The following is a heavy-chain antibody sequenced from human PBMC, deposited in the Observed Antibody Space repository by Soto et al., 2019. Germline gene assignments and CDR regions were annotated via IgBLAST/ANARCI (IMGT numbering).Heavy chain of an antibody. J-gene: IGHJ5*02. Sequence: EVQLVESGGVVVHPGGSLRLSCAASGFTFDDYAMHWVRQVPGKGLEWVSIISKDGDWTHYADSVKGRFTISRDNNKNSLFLQMKRSRPEDTALYYCTKAQYCSGGSCFLIESWGQGTLVTVSS. CDR2: ISKDGDWT. D-gene: IGHD2-15*01. V-gene: IGHV3-43D*04. CDR1: GFTFDDYA. CDR3: TKAQYCSGGSCFLIES.